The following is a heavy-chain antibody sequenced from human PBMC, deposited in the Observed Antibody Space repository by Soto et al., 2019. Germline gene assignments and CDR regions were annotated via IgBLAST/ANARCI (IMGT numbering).Heavy chain of an antibody. D-gene: IGHD3-10*01. CDR2: VSPNGQGI. CDR3: AKDRDYPRDYFHY. Sequence: EVQLLESGGGLVQPGGSLRLSCAASGFTLGRYGMSWVLQAPCKGLEWVSAVSPNGQGIYYADSVRGRFTISRDFSKNTVFLHMDSLRAEDTDVYYCAKDRDYPRDYFHYWGQGTLVTVSS. V-gene: IGHV3-23*01. J-gene: IGHJ4*02. CDR1: GFTLGRYG.